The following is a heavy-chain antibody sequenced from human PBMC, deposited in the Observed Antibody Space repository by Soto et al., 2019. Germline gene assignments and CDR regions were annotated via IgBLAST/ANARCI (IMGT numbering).Heavy chain of an antibody. CDR3: AKWRDSSGCVFDY. CDR1: GFTFSSYA. V-gene: IGHV3-23*01. CDR2: ISGSGGST. Sequence: EVQLLESGGGLVQPGGPLRLSCAASGFTFSSYAMSWVRQAPGKGLEWVSAISGSGGSTCYADSVQGRFTISRDNSTNALYLQMNSLRAADTALYYCAKWRDSSGCVFDYCGQGTLVTVCS. D-gene: IGHD6-19*01. J-gene: IGHJ4*02.